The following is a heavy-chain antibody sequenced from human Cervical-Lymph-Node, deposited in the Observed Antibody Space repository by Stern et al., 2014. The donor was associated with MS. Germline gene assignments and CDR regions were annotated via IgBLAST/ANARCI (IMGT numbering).Heavy chain of an antibody. D-gene: IGHD1-26*01. CDR1: GYSFTSYW. Sequence: VQLVQSGAEVKKPGESLKISCKGSGYSFTSYWIGWVRQMPGKGLEWMGIIYPADSDTRYSPSFQGQVTISVDKSISTAYLQWSSLKASDTAMYYCARKYSNTYYGKVYYVDYWGQGTLVTVSS. J-gene: IGHJ4*02. V-gene: IGHV5-51*03. CDR2: IYPADSDT. CDR3: ARKYSNTYYGKVYYVDY.